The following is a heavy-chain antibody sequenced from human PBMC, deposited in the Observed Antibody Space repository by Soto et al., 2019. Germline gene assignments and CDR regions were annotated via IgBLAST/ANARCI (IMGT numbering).Heavy chain of an antibody. V-gene: IGHV3-23*01. CDR1: GFTFSSYA. J-gene: IGHJ4*02. CDR2: ISGSGGST. CDR3: AKVKATRVAAGISRSAFDY. D-gene: IGHD6-13*01. Sequence: EVQLLESGGGLVQPGGSLRLSCAASGFTFSSYAMSWVRQAPGKGLEWVSAISGSGGSTYYADSVKGRFTISRDNSKNTLYLQMNSLRAEETGVYYCAKVKATRVAAGISRSAFDYWGQGTLVTVSS.